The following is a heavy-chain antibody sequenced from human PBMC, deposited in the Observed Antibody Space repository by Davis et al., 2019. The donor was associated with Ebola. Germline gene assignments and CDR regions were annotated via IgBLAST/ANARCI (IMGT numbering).Heavy chain of an antibody. D-gene: IGHD4-17*01. CDR2: ISVRSIT. V-gene: IGHV3-23*01. CDR3: AKVHPPTTVTTGWFDP. J-gene: IGHJ5*02. CDR1: GFIFSSYA. Sequence: PGGSLRLSCAASGFIFSSYAMSWVRQAPGKGLEWVSSISVRSITYHADSLKGRFTISRDNSKNTLYLQMNSLRAEDTAVYYCAKVHPPTTVTTGWFDPWGQGTLVTVAS.